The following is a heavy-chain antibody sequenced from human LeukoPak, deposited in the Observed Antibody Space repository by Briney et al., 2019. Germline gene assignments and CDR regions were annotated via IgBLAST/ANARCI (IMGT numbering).Heavy chain of an antibody. V-gene: IGHV3-74*01. CDR1: GFTFSSYW. D-gene: IGHD2-21*02. CDR2: IKTDGSIT. CDR3: ARDGDAPMTDFDY. J-gene: IGHJ4*02. Sequence: WGSLRLSCAASGFTFSSYWMCWVRQDPGKGLAWVSCIKTDGSITAYAGSVKGRFTISRDNAKNTLYLQMNSLRADDTAVYYCARDGDAPMTDFDYWGQPTLPTVSS.